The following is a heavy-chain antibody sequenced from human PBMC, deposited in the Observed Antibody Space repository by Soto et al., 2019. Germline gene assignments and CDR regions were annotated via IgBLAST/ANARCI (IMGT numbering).Heavy chain of an antibody. V-gene: IGHV4-39*01. D-gene: IGHD6-13*01. J-gene: IGHJ4*02. Sequence: QLQLQESGPGLVKPSETLSLTCTVSGGSISSSSYYWGWIRQPPGKGLEWIGSIYYSGSTYYNPSLKSRVTISVDTSKNQFSLKLSSVTAAYTAVYYCARGQGIAAAGSYYFDYWGQGTLVTVSS. CDR1: GGSISSSSYY. CDR3: ARGQGIAAAGSYYFDY. CDR2: IYYSGST.